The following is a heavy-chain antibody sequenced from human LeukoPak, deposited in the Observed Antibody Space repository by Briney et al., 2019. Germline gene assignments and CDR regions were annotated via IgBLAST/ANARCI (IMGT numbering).Heavy chain of an antibody. Sequence: GGSLRLSCAASGFTFSSYEMNWVRQAPGKGLEWVSYISSSGSTIYYADSVKGRFTISRDNAKNSLYLQMNSLRAKDTAVYYCARDFGYCSGGSCYLPFDYWGQGTLVTVSS. V-gene: IGHV3-48*03. CDR3: ARDFGYCSGGSCYLPFDY. D-gene: IGHD2-15*01. CDR1: GFTFSSYE. J-gene: IGHJ4*02. CDR2: ISSSGSTI.